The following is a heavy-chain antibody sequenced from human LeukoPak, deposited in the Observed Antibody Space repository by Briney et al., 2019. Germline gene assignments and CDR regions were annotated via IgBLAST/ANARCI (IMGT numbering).Heavy chain of an antibody. D-gene: IGHD6-13*01. CDR2: IYHSGST. V-gene: IGHV4-38-2*01. Sequence: SETLSLTCAVSGYSISSGYYWGWIRQPPGKGLEWIGSIYHSGSTYYNPSLKSRVTISVDTSKNQFSLKLSSVIAANTAVYYCARGDLYSSCWYNWGQGTLVTVSS. CDR3: ARGDLYSSCWYN. J-gene: IGHJ4*02. CDR1: GYSISSGYY.